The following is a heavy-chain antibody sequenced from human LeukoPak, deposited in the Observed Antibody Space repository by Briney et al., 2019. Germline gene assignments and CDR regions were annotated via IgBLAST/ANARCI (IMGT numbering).Heavy chain of an antibody. J-gene: IGHJ4*02. CDR3: ARNGYYSIDY. Sequence: SETLSLTCAVYGGSFSGYYWSWIRQPPGKGLEWIGEIDADGSTNYNPSLKSRVNIFVDTSNNQFSMTLTSVTAADTALYYCARNGYYSIDYWGQGSLVTVSS. CDR1: GGSFSGYY. CDR2: IDADGST. D-gene: IGHD3-22*01. V-gene: IGHV4-34*01.